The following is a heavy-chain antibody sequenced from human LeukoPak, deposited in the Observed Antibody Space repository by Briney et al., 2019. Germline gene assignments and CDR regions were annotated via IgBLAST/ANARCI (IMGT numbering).Heavy chain of an antibody. D-gene: IGHD2-15*01. V-gene: IGHV4-30-2*01. CDR3: ARDKSHCSRGSCYYYGMDV. Sequence: AITYYNPSLKSRVTISVDRSKNQFSLKLSSVTAADTAVYYCARDKSHCSRGSCYYYGMDVWGQGTTVTVSS. CDR2: AIT. J-gene: IGHJ6*02.